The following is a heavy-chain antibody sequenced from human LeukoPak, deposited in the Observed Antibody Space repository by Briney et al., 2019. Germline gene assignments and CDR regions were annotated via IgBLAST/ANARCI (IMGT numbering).Heavy chain of an antibody. CDR1: GGTFSSYA. D-gene: IGHD6-13*01. CDR3: ARDHRGIAADWFDP. J-gene: IGHJ5*02. CDR2: IIPIFGTA. V-gene: IGHV1-69*06. Sequence: SVKVSCKASGGTFSSYAISWVRQAPGQGLEWMGGIIPIFGTANYAQKSQGRVTITADKSTSTAYMELSSLRSEDTAVYYCARDHRGIAADWFDPWGQGTLVTVSS.